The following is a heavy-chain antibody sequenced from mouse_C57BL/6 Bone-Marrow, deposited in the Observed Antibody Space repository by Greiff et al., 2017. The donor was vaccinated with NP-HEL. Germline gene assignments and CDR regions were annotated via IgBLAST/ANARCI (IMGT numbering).Heavy chain of an antibody. J-gene: IGHJ2*01. CDR1: GYTLTTYP. CDR2: FHPYNDDT. CDR3: ERRDYSNYFDY. D-gene: IGHD2-5*01. V-gene: IGHV1-47*01. Sequence: QVHVKQSGAELVKPGASVKMSCKASGYTLTTYPIEWMKQNHGKSLEWIGNFHPYNDDTKYNEKFKGKATLTVEKSSSTVYLELSRLTSDDSAVYYCERRDYSNYFDYWGQGTTLTVSS.